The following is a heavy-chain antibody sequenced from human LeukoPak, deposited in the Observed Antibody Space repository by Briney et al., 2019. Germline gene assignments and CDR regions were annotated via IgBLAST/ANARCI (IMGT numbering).Heavy chain of an antibody. CDR2: IYYSGST. Sequence: PSETLSLTCTVSGGSINGYYWSWIRQPPGKGLEWIAWIYYSGSTNYNPSLKSRVTISVDTSKNQFSLELTSVTAADTAVYYCARVDSSDAGNFDYWGQRTLVTVSS. J-gene: IGHJ4*02. CDR3: ARVDSSDAGNFDY. CDR1: GGSINGYY. D-gene: IGHD2-15*01. V-gene: IGHV4-59*08.